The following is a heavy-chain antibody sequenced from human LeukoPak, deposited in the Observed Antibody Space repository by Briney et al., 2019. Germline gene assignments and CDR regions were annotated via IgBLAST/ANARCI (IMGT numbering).Heavy chain of an antibody. CDR1: GFTFSNFW. Sequence: GGSLRLSCAASGFTFSNFWMHWVRQAPGKGLVWVALIYGDGSFTRYADSVKGRFTISRDNAKNSLYLQMSNLRAEDTAVYFCARGGGLDVWGQGATVTVSS. CDR2: IYGDGSFT. CDR3: ARGGGLDV. D-gene: IGHD3-16*01. J-gene: IGHJ6*02. V-gene: IGHV3-74*01.